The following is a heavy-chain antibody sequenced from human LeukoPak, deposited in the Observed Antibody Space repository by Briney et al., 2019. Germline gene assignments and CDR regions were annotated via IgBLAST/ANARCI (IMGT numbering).Heavy chain of an antibody. J-gene: IGHJ4*02. CDR3: AKAGNSVEMATIMGD. CDR2: ICGDGGST. V-gene: IGHV3-43*02. CDR1: GFTFDDYA. D-gene: IGHD5-24*01. Sequence: PGGSLRLSCAASGFTFDDYAMLWVRQAPGKGLEWVSLICGDGGSTYYADSVKGRFTISRDNSKNSLYLQMNSLRTEDTALYYCAKAGNSVEMATIMGDGGQGTLVTVSA.